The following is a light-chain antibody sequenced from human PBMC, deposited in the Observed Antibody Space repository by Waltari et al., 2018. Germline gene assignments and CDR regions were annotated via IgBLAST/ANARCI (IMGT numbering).Light chain of an antibody. CDR3: QSYDTSLSVV. V-gene: IGLV1-40*01. J-gene: IGLJ2*01. CDR2: GSS. Sequence: QSVLTQPPSVSGAPGQRVSISCTGSGSNLGAGYAVHWYQHHPGQAPKPLSYGSSTRPPGVPDRFFGSQSGTSASLAITALQAEDEAEYYCQSYDTSLSVVFGGGTKLTVL. CDR1: GSNLGAGYA.